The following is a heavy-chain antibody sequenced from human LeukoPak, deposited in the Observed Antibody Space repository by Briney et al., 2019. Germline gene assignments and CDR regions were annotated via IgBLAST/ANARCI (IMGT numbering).Heavy chain of an antibody. CDR1: GFTFSSYG. V-gene: IGHV3-30*18. J-gene: IGHJ4*02. D-gene: IGHD3-22*01. CDR3: AKDPVRVDYYDSSGYYYLDH. Sequence: PGGSLRLSCAASGFTFSSYGMHWVRQAPGKGLEWVAVISYDGSNKYYADSVKGRFTISRDNSKNTLYLQMNSLRAEDTAVYYCAKDPVRVDYYDSSGYYYLDHWGQGTLVTVST. CDR2: ISYDGSNK.